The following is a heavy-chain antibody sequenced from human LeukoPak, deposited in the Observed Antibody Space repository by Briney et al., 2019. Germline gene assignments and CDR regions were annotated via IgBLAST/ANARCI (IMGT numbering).Heavy chain of an antibody. D-gene: IGHD2-15*01. CDR3: ARAFGCSGGSCYADY. Sequence: GASVKVSCKASGYTFTSYGISWVRQAPGQGLEWMGWISAYNGNTNYAQKLQGRVNMTTDTSTSTAYMELRSLRSDDTAVYYCARAFGCSGGSCYADYWGQGTLVTVSS. CDR1: GYTFTSYG. CDR2: ISAYNGNT. J-gene: IGHJ4*02. V-gene: IGHV1-18*01.